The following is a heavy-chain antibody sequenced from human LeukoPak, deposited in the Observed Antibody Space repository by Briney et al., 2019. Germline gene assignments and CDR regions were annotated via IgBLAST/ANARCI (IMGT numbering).Heavy chain of an antibody. Sequence: PGGSLRLSCVASGFTFSNYWMHWVRQPPGKGLVWVSRIYVDGRTTNYADSVKGRFTISRDNAKNTVYLEMNSLRAEDTAVYYCAKDYTSGSSGWYSYFDHWGQGTLVTVSS. CDR2: IYVDGRTT. J-gene: IGHJ4*02. D-gene: IGHD6-19*01. CDR3: AKDYTSGSSGWYSYFDH. V-gene: IGHV3-74*01. CDR1: GFTFSNYW.